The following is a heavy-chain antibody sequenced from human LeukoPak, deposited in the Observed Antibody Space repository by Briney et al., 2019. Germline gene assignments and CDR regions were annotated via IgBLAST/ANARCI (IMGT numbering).Heavy chain of an antibody. CDR1: GGSFSGYY. CDR2: ISHSGST. CDR3: ATVRIVATPRDYNWFDP. J-gene: IGHJ5*02. D-gene: IGHD5-12*01. V-gene: IGHV4-34*01. Sequence: PSETLSLTCAVYGGSFSGYYWSWIRQPPGKGLEWIGEISHSGSTNYNPSLKSRVTISVDTSKNQFSLKLSSVTAADTAVYYCATVRIVATPRDYNWFDPWGQGTLVTVSS.